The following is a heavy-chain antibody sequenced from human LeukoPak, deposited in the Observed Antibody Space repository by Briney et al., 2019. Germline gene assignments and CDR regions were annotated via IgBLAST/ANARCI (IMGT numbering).Heavy chain of an antibody. CDR2: IYYSGST. D-gene: IGHD3-10*01. V-gene: IGHV4-59*01. Sequence: PSETLSLTCTVSGGSMSSYYWSWIRQPPGKGLEWIGYIYYSGSTNYNPSLKSRVTISVDTSKNQFSLKLSSVTAADTAVYYCARDYGSGGAWFDPWGQGTLVTVSS. CDR1: GGSMSSYY. CDR3: ARDYGSGGAWFDP. J-gene: IGHJ5*02.